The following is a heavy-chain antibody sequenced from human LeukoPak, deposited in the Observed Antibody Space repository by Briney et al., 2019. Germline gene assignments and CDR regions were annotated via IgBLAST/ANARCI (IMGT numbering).Heavy chain of an antibody. D-gene: IGHD6-6*01. CDR2: LIPIFGTA. Sequence: SVKVSCKASGGTFSSYAISWVRQAPGQGLEWMGGLIPIFGTANYAQKFQGRVTITADESTSTAYMELSSLRSEDTAVYYCARVGWSSSARYFDYWGQGTLVTVSS. CDR3: ARVGWSSSARYFDY. J-gene: IGHJ4*02. CDR1: GGTFSSYA. V-gene: IGHV1-69*13.